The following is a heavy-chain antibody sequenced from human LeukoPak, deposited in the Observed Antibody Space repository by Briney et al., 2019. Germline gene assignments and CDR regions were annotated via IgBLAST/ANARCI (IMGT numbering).Heavy chain of an antibody. V-gene: IGHV3-30*18. CDR2: ISYDGSNK. CDR3: AKDLGCSGGSCYSGIDY. D-gene: IGHD2-15*01. CDR1: GFTFSSYG. J-gene: IGHJ4*02. Sequence: PGRSLRLSCAASGFTFSSYGMHWARQAPGKGLEWVAVISYDGSNKYYADSVKGRFTISRDNSKNTLYLQMNSLRAEDTAVYYCAKDLGCSGGSCYSGIDYWGQGTLVTVSS.